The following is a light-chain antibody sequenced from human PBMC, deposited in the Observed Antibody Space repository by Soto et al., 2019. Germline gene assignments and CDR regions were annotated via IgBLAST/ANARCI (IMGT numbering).Light chain of an antibody. CDR2: GAS. CDR3: QQYNNWPLT. J-gene: IGKJ4*01. Sequence: EIVMTQSPATLSVSPGERATLSCRASQSVSSGLAWYQQKSGQAPRLLIYGASTRATGIPARFSGSGSGTEFTLSISSLQSEDFAVYYCQQYNNWPLTFGGGTKVEIK. V-gene: IGKV3-15*01. CDR1: QSVSSG.